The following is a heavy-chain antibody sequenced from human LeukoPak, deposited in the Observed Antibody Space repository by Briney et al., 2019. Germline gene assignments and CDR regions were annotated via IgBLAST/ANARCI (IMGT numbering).Heavy chain of an antibody. Sequence: PSETLSLTCAVYGGSFSGYYWSWIRQPPGKGLEWIGENNHSGSTNYNPSLKSRVTVSVDTSKNQFSLKLSSVTAADTAVYYCARGGGAIAARLVGVFAYWGQGTLVTVSS. V-gene: IGHV4-34*01. CDR2: NNHSGST. J-gene: IGHJ4*02. CDR3: ARGGGAIAARLVGVFAY. D-gene: IGHD6-6*01. CDR1: GGSFSGYY.